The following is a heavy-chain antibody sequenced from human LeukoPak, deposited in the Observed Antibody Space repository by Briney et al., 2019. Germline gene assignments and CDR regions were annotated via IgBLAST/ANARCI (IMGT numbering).Heavy chain of an antibody. CDR2: ISAKNGNT. Sequence: ASVKVSCKASGYTFTNYGITWVRQAPGQGLQWVGWISAKNGNTNYAQKLQGRVTMTTDTSTSTAYMELRSLRSDDTAVYYCARGGVTMIVVPLDYWGQGTLVTVSS. CDR3: ARGGVTMIVVPLDY. J-gene: IGHJ4*02. CDR1: GYTFTNYG. D-gene: IGHD3-22*01. V-gene: IGHV1-18*01.